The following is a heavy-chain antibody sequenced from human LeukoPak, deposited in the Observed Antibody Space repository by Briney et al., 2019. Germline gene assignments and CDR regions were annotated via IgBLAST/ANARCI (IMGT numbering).Heavy chain of an antibody. D-gene: IGHD3-22*01. CDR3: AMIVVVIFDAFDI. V-gene: IGHV3-7*01. J-gene: IGHJ3*02. Sequence: GGSLRLSCAASGFTFSSYWMSWVRQAPGKGLEWVANIKQDGSEKYYVDSVKGRFTISRDNAKNSLYLQMNSLRAEDTAVYYCAMIVVVIFDAFDIWGQGTMVTVSS. CDR1: GFTFSSYW. CDR2: IKQDGSEK.